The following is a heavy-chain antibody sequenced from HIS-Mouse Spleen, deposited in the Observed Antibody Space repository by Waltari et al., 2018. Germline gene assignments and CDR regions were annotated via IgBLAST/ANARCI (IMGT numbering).Heavy chain of an antibody. CDR1: GFHFGSYG. V-gene: IGHV3-30*18. CDR3: AKDKHHAFDY. Sequence: QVQLVESGGGVVQPGRSLRLSCAASGFHFGSYGMHWVRQAPGKGLEWVAVISYDGSNKYYADSVKGRFTISRDNSKNTLYLQMNSLRAEDTAVHYCAKDKHHAFDYWGQGTLVTVSS. CDR2: ISYDGSNK. J-gene: IGHJ4*02.